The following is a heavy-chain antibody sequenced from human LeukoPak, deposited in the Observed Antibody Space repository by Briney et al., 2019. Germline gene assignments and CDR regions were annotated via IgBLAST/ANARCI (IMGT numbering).Heavy chain of an antibody. CDR3: AKDRRGGLYYGYYYYYMDV. D-gene: IGHD3-3*01. Sequence: GGSLRLSCAASGFTFSTYGMHWVRQAPGKGLEWVTVISYDGSNKYYVDSVKGRFTISRDNSKNTLYLQMNSLRPEDTAVYYCAKDRRGGLYYGYYYYYMDVWGKGTTVTVSS. CDR2: ISYDGSNK. CDR1: GFTFSTYG. V-gene: IGHV3-30*18. J-gene: IGHJ6*03.